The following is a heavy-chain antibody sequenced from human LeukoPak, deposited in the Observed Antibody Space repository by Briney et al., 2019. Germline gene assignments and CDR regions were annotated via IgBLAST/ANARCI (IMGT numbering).Heavy chain of an antibody. V-gene: IGHV1-69*04. Sequence: ASVKVSCKASGGTFSSYAISWVRQAPGQGLEWMGRIIPILGIANYAQKFQGRVTITAGKSTSTAYMELSSLRSEDTALYYCAKDIGYYDSSNDAFDIWGQGTMVTVSS. CDR1: GGTFSSYA. CDR3: AKDIGYYDSSNDAFDI. J-gene: IGHJ3*02. D-gene: IGHD3-22*01. CDR2: IIPILGIA.